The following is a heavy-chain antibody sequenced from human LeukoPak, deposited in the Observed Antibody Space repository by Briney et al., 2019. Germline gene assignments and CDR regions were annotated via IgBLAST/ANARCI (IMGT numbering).Heavy chain of an antibody. CDR3: ARLPLAYCGGDCYVDAFDI. J-gene: IGHJ3*02. Sequence: GESLKISCKGSGYSTTSYWIGWVRQAPGKGLEWVLSISSSSYIYYADSVKGRFTISRDNAKNSLYLQMNSLRAEDTAVYYCARLPLAYCGGDCYVDAFDIWGQGTMVTVSS. CDR1: GYSTTSYW. D-gene: IGHD2-21*02. V-gene: IGHV3-21*01. CDR2: ISSSSYI.